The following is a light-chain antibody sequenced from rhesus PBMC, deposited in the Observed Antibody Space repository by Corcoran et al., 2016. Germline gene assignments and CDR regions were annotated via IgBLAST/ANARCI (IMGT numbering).Light chain of an antibody. Sequence: QAALTQPPSVSGSPGQSVTISCTGRSSDIGAYNFVSWYQHHPGTAPKLMIYEVTTRPSGVSDRFSASKSGNTASLTISGLQAEDEAVYFCCSYAGSFCVYVFGCGTRLTVL. V-gene: IGLV2-32*01. CDR1: SSDIGAYNF. J-gene: IGLJ1*01. CDR3: CSYAGSFCVYV. CDR2: EVT.